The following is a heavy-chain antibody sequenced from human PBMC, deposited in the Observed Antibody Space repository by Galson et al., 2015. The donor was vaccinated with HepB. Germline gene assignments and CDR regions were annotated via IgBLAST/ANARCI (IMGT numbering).Heavy chain of an antibody. J-gene: IGHJ4*02. CDR2: ITPSSNGI. CDR3: FTNSWEQVGY. D-gene: IGHD1-26*01. Sequence: LRLSCAAFGFTFTTFSMNWVRQAPGKGLEWISYITPSSNGILYADSVRGRFTVSRDNAKNSVYLQMNSLRVEDTAVYFCFTNSWEQVGYWGQGTLVTVSS. CDR1: GFTFTTFS. V-gene: IGHV3-48*01.